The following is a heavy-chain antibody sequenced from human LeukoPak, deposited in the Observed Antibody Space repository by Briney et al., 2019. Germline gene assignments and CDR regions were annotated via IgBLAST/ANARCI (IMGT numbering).Heavy chain of an antibody. Sequence: SETLSLTCAVYGGSFSGYYWSWIHQPPGKGLEWIGEINHSGSTNYNPSLKSRVTISVDTSKNQFSLKLSSVTAADTAVYYCARGRRITMVRGVNPRFDPWGQGTLVTVSS. CDR3: ARGRRITMVRGVNPRFDP. D-gene: IGHD3-10*01. V-gene: IGHV4-34*01. J-gene: IGHJ5*02. CDR2: INHSGST. CDR1: GGSFSGYY.